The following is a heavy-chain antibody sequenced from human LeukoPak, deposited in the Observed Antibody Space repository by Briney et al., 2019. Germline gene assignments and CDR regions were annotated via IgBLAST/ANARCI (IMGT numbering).Heavy chain of an antibody. D-gene: IGHD2-21*02. CDR1: GGSISDYY. J-gene: IGHJ4*02. CDR3: ARVPARRVVTTPTYFDF. CDR2: FSYSGST. V-gene: IGHV4-59*01. Sequence: SETLSLTCTVSGGSISDYYWNWIRQPPGKGLERIGYFSYSGSTNYNPSLKSRVTISVATSKNQFSLKLSSVTAEDTAVYYCARVPARRVVTTPTYFDFWGQGTLVTVSS.